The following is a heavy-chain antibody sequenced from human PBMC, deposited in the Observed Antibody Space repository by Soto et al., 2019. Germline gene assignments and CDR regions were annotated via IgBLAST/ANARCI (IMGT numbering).Heavy chain of an antibody. V-gene: IGHV4-39*01. Sequence: QVQLRESGPGLVMTSETLSLTCTVSGDSISGSPYFWGWIRQPPGKRLEWIGSIFYDGYTLYTPSLKSRVTISVDTSKNQFSLKLTSVAAADTAIYFCARLQAAVPHYWGQGILVTVSS. CDR3: ARLQAAVPHY. CDR2: IFYDGYT. CDR1: GDSISGSPYF. J-gene: IGHJ4*02. D-gene: IGHD6-13*01.